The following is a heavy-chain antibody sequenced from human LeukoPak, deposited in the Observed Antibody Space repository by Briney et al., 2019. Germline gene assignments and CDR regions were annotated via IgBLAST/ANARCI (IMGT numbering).Heavy chain of an antibody. CDR3: ARLWFGELYFDY. J-gene: IGHJ4*02. V-gene: IGHV4-38-2*01. CDR1: GYSISSGYY. D-gene: IGHD3-10*01. CDR2: IYHSGST. Sequence: PSETLSLTCAVSGYSISSGYYWGWIRQPPGKGLEWIGSIYHSGSTYYNPSLKSRVTISVDTSKNQFSLKLSSVTAADTAVYYCARLWFGELYFDYWGQGTLVTVSS.